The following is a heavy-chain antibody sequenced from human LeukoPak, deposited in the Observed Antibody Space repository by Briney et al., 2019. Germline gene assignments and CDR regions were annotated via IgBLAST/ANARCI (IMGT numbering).Heavy chain of an antibody. Sequence: GGSLRLSCAASGFTFSSYSMNWVRQAPGKGLEWVSSISSSSSYIYYADSVKGRFTISRDNAKNSLYLQMNSLRAEDTALYYCARSRRYYYDSSGYLNYYYMDVWGKGTTVTVSS. CDR1: GFTFSSYS. D-gene: IGHD3-22*01. J-gene: IGHJ6*03. CDR2: ISSSSSYI. CDR3: ARSRRYYYDSSGYLNYYYMDV. V-gene: IGHV3-21*04.